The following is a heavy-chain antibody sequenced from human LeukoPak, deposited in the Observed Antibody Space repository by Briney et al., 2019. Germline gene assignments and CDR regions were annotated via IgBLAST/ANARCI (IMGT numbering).Heavy chain of an antibody. D-gene: IGHD3-16*02. J-gene: IGHJ4*02. CDR2: IHPSTGNP. CDR1: GYTFTNYA. CDR3: ARAFQSLGGLSLPDY. V-gene: IGHV7-4-1*02. Sequence: ASVKVSCKASGYTFTNYAMNWVRQAPGQGLEWMGWIHPSTGNPAYAQGFTGRFVFSLDTSVSTTYLQISSLKAEDTAVYFCARAFQSLGGLSLPDYWGQGTLVTVSS.